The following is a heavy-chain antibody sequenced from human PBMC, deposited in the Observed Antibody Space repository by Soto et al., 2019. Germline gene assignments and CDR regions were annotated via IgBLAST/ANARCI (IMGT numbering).Heavy chain of an antibody. CDR2: IIPIFGTA. J-gene: IGHJ5*02. CDR1: GGTFSSYA. CDR3: ARSHAPGYCSGGSCLGLFDP. D-gene: IGHD2-15*01. V-gene: IGHV1-69*01. Sequence: QVQLVQSGAEVKKPGSSVKVSCTASGGTFSSYAISWVRQAPGQGLEWMGGIIPIFGTANYAQKFQGRVTITADESTSTAYMELSSLRSEDTAVYYCARSHAPGYCSGGSCLGLFDPWGQGTLVTVSS.